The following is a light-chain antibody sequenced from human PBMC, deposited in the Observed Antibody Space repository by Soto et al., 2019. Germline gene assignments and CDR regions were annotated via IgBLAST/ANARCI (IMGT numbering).Light chain of an antibody. CDR2: GAS. CDR3: QQYGSSGT. V-gene: IGKV3-20*01. CDR1: QTVISNY. J-gene: IGKJ1*01. Sequence: EIILTHSPDTLSFSPWERATLSFSSSQTVISNYLAWCQQRPGQAPRLLIYGASTRAAGIPDRFSGSGSGTDFTLTITRLEPEDFAVYYCQQYGSSGTFGQGTKVDI.